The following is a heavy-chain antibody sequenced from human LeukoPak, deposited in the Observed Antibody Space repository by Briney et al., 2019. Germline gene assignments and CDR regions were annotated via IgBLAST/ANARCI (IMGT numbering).Heavy chain of an antibody. CDR1: GFTFSSYS. CDR2: ISSSSSYI. V-gene: IGHV3-21*01. Sequence: GGSLRLSCAASGFTFSSYSMNWVRQAPGKGLEWVSSISSSSSYIYYADSVKGRFTISRDNAKNSLYLQMNSLRVEDTAVYYCARDSESWTETGPRFDYWGQGTLVTVSS. J-gene: IGHJ4*02. CDR3: ARDSESWTETGPRFDY. D-gene: IGHD3-9*01.